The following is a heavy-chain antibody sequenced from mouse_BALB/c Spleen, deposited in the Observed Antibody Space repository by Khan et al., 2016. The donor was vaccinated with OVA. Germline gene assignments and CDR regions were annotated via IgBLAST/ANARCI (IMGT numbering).Heavy chain of an antibody. CDR2: IRNGGSSA. CDR3: ASYRYWSGFAS. Sequence: EVELVESGGDLVQTGGSLKLSCAASGFTFSSYTMSWVRQTPEKRLEWVTFIRNGGSSAYYPDTVKGRFTIPRANPKNTLLLQLTSLTSEDTAMYDCASYRYWSGFASWGQGTLVTVSA. V-gene: IGHV5-12-2*01. J-gene: IGHJ3*01. D-gene: IGHD2-12*01. CDR1: GFTFSSYT.